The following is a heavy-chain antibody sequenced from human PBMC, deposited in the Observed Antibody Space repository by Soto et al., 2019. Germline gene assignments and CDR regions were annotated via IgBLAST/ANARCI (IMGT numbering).Heavy chain of an antibody. D-gene: IGHD2-15*01. J-gene: IGHJ6*03. CDR2: IYSGGST. Sequence: EVQLVESGGGLVQPGGSLRLSCAASGFTVSSNYMSWVRQAPGKGLEWVSVIYSGGSTYYADSVKGRFTISRHNSKNTLYLQMNSLRAEDTAVYYCARVKLGYCSDGSCYSGATYYYYYMDVWGKGTTVTVSS. CDR3: ARVKLGYCSDGSCYSGATYYYYYMDV. CDR1: GFTVSSNY. V-gene: IGHV3-53*04.